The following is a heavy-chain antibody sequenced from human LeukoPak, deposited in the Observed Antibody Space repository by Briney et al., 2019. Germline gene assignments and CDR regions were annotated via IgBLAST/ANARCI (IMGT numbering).Heavy chain of an antibody. CDR2: ISGSGGST. Sequence: WGSLRLSCAASGFTFSGYAMNWVRQAPGKGLKWVSSISGSGGSTYYTDSVKGRFTISRDNSKNTLYLQMHSLRAEDTAVYYCARGSVVTFDYWGQGTLVTVSS. CDR3: ARGSVVTFDY. J-gene: IGHJ4*02. V-gene: IGHV3-23*01. D-gene: IGHD4-23*01. CDR1: GFTFSGYA.